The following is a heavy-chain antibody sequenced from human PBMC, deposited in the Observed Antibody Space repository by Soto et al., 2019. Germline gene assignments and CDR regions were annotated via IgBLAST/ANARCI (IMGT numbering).Heavy chain of an antibody. CDR1: GFPFSSYS. CDR3: ANVDYGDSDWFDP. J-gene: IGHJ5*02. Sequence: GGALRLSCSASGFPFSSYSMSLVRPAPGEGLEWVSAISGSGGSTYYADSVKGRFTISRDNSKNTLYLQMNSLRAEDTAVYYCANVDYGDSDWFDPWGQGTLVTVSS. CDR2: ISGSGGST. V-gene: IGHV3-23*01. D-gene: IGHD4-17*01.